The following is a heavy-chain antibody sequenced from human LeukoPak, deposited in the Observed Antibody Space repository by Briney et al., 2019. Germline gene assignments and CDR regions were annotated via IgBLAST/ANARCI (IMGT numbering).Heavy chain of an antibody. D-gene: IGHD3-22*01. V-gene: IGHV5-51*04. CDR2: NYHGDSDT. Sequence: GESLKISWKGSGYSFTSYWIGWVRQMPGKGLEWMGINYHGDSDTRHSPSCQGQITISADKPHSTAYLQWSSPKAPGTACNYCASRYYDSSGYDYWGQGTLVTVSS. CDR3: ASRYYDSSGYDY. J-gene: IGHJ4*02. CDR1: GYSFTSYW.